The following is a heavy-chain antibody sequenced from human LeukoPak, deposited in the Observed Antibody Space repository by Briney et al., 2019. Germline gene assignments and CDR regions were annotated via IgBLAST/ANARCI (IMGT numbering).Heavy chain of an antibody. V-gene: IGHV1-18*01. CDR1: GYTFTSYG. D-gene: IGHD5-24*01. J-gene: IGHJ4*02. CDR2: ISAYNGNT. Sequence: ASVKVSCKASGYTFTSYGISWVRQAPGQGLEWMGWISAYNGNTNYAQKLQGRVTMTTDTSTSTAYMELRSLRSDDTAVYYYARGTQMATLYYFDYWGQGTLVTVSS. CDR3: ARGTQMATLYYFDY.